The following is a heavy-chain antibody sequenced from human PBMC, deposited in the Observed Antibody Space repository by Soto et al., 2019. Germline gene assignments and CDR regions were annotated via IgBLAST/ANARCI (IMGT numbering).Heavy chain of an antibody. Sequence: GASVKVSCKASGGTFSSYAISWVRQAPGQGLEWMGGIIPMFGTANYAQKCQGRVTITADESTSTAYMELSSLRSEDTAVYYFAIGRYYHCFWARPTLRYYYYGMDVWGQGTTVTVSS. CDR1: GGTFSSYA. CDR2: IIPMFGTA. CDR3: AIGRYYHCFWARPTLRYYYYGMDV. V-gene: IGHV1-69*13. J-gene: IGHJ6*02. D-gene: IGHD3-16*01.